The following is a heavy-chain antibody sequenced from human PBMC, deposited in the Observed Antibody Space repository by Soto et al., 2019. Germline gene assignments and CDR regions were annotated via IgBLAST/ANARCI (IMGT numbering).Heavy chain of an antibody. CDR2: STPKLGSA. J-gene: IGHJ4*02. V-gene: IGHV1-69*01. D-gene: IGHD4-4*01. CDR1: GGGNLRDYR. Sequence: QVQLVQSGAEVKEPGSSVKVSCKASGGGNLRDYRTTWVRRAPGQWLEWMGGSTPKLGSANYAQNCQGRVTITADESTTTVYMGLRSLRSGDTAGYYCARGVDGYSFSAVYCGEGTPGTVSS. CDR3: ARGVDGYSFSAVY.